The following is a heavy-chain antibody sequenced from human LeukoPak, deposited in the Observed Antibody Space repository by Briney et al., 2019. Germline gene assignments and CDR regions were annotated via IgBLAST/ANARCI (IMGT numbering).Heavy chain of an antibody. V-gene: IGHV1-2*06. CDR2: INPNSGGT. D-gene: IGHD5-18*01. CDR1: GYTFTGYY. Sequence: ASVKVSCKASGYTFTGYYMHWVRQAPGQGLEWMGRINPNSGGTNYAQKFQGRVTMTRNTSISTAYMELSRLRSDDTAVYYCARSGIQLWFDYYYYMDVWGKGTTVTVSS. J-gene: IGHJ6*03. CDR3: ARSGIQLWFDYYYYMDV.